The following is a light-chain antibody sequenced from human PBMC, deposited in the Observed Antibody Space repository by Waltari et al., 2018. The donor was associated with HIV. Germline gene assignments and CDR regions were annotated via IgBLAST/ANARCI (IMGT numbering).Light chain of an antibody. CDR2: GAS. V-gene: IGKV3-20*01. J-gene: IGKJ1*01. CDR3: LQYAKSPRT. Sequence: EIVLTQSPGTLSLSPGERATLPCRASQTVSGSYLAWYQQKPGQAPRLLIYGASSRATGIPDRFSGSGSGTDFTLTISRLEPEDFAVYYCLQYAKSPRTFGQGTKVEIK. CDR1: QTVSGSY.